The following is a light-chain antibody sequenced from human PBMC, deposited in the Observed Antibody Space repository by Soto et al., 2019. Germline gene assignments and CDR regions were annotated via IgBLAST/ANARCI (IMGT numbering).Light chain of an antibody. CDR2: GAS. CDR3: QQYNNGPWT. Sequence: EIVMTQSPATLSVSPGERATLSCRASQSVSSNLAWYQQKPGQAPRLLIYGASTRATGIPARFSGSGSGTEFTPTISSLQSEVFACYYCQQYNNGPWTFGQGTKVEIK. V-gene: IGKV3-15*01. CDR1: QSVSSN. J-gene: IGKJ1*01.